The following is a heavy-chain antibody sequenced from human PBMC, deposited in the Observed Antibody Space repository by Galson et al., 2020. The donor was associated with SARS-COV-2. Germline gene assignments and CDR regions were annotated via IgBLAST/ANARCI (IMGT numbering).Heavy chain of an antibody. CDR2: IDRSGST. Sequence: PSETLSLTCTVSGDSINVYYWTWIRQPAGKGLEWIGRIDRSGSTNYNPSLQSRVPMSVDTSKNQFSLQLRSVTAADTAVYYCARSYDSGWSRNWFAPWGQGTLVTVSS. J-gene: IGHJ5*02. CDR3: ARSYDSGWSRNWFAP. D-gene: IGHD6-19*01. V-gene: IGHV4-4*07. CDR1: GDSINVYY.